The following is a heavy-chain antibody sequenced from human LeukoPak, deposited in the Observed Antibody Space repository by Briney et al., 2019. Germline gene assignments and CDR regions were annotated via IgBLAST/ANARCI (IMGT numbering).Heavy chain of an antibody. D-gene: IGHD3-22*01. CDR1: GFTFSSYA. J-gene: IGHJ4*02. Sequence: GGSLRLSCAASGFTFSSYAMHWVRQAPGKGLEWVAVISYDGSNKYYADSVKGRFTISRDNSKNTLYLQMNSLRAEDTAVYYCARDRDYYGSSGYFRFDYWGQGTLVTVSS. V-gene: IGHV3-30*01. CDR3: ARDRDYYGSSGYFRFDY. CDR2: ISYDGSNK.